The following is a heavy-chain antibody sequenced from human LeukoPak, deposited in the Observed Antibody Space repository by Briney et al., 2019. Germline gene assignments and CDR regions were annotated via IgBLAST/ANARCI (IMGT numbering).Heavy chain of an antibody. CDR1: GFTFSSYG. D-gene: IGHD3-22*01. CDR3: AKDLDYYDNWFDP. Sequence: GRSLRLSCAASGFTFSSYGMHWVRQAPGKGLEWVAVISYDGSNKYYADSVKGRFTISRDNSKNTLYLQMNSLRAEDTAAYYCAKDLDYYDNWFDPWGQGTLVTVSS. J-gene: IGHJ5*02. CDR2: ISYDGSNK. V-gene: IGHV3-30*18.